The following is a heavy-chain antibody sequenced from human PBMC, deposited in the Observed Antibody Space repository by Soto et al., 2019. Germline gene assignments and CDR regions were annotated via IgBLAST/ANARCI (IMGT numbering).Heavy chain of an antibody. Sequence: SETLSLTCAVYGGSFSGYYWSWIRQPPGKGLEWIGEINHSGSTNYNPSLKSRVTISVDTSKNQFSLKLSSVIAADTAVYYCARGSSFYFWSGFYGMDVWGQGTTVTVSS. CDR3: ARGSSFYFWSGFYGMDV. V-gene: IGHV4-34*01. CDR1: GGSFSGYY. D-gene: IGHD3-3*01. CDR2: INHSGST. J-gene: IGHJ6*02.